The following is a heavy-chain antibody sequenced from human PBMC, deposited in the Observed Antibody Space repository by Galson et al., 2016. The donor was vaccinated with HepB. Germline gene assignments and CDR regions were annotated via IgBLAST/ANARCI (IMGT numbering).Heavy chain of an antibody. D-gene: IGHD3-3*01. V-gene: IGHV3-73*01. J-gene: IGHJ4*02. Sequence: SLRLSCAASGFTFSGSAMHWVRQASGKGLEWVGRIRSKANNYATAYAASVKGRFTVSRDDSKNTAYQQMNSLKTEDTAVYYCTSLTIFGVVTNYWGQGTLVAVSS. CDR3: TSLTIFGVVTNY. CDR2: IRSKANNYAT. CDR1: GFTFSGSA.